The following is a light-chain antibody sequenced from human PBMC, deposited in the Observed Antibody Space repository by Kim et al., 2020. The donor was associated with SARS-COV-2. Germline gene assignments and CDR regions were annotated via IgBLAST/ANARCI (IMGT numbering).Light chain of an antibody. V-gene: IGKV4-1*01. CDR1: QSVLHTNNKDY. CDR3: QQYYNHPLT. CDR2: YAS. J-gene: IGKJ4*01. Sequence: DIVMTQSPDSLAVSLGERATINCKSSQSVLHTNNKDYLAWYQQKAGQPPKLLIYYASTREFGVPDRFSGSGSGTDFTLTISSLQAEDVAVYYCQQYYNHPLTFGGGTKADIK.